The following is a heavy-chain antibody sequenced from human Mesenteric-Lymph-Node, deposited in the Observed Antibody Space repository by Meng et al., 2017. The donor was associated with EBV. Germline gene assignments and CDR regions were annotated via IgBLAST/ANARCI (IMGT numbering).Heavy chain of an antibody. D-gene: IGHD3-9*01. J-gene: IGHJ4*02. CDR3: ARAGGLTGFPHGAFDL. V-gene: IGHV4-4*02. CDR2: IYHRGNN. CDR1: VGSISTTNW. Sequence: LLQGSGPGPVHPSGPLSFICAVSVGSISTTNWWSWVRQSPGKGLEWIGEIYHRGNNNYNPSLMSRAAISADTSKNQFSLKLNSVTAADTAVYYCARAGGLTGFPHGAFDLWSPGTLVTVSS.